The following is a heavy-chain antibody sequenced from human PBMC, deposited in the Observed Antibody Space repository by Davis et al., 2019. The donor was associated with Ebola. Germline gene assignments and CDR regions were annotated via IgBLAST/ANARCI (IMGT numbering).Heavy chain of an antibody. J-gene: IGHJ5*02. CDR3: ARGDSYYDPSGYYAGPEAPNH. CDR2: YYYTGST. D-gene: IGHD3-22*01. V-gene: IGHV4-30-4*07. Sequence: SETLSLTRAVSGGFVSSGGYSWSWIRQPPGKGLEWIGYYYYTGSTYYSPSLKSRVTISVDTSKNQFSLKLTSVTAADTAVYYCARGDSYYDPSGYYAGPEAPNHWGQGTLVSVSS. CDR1: GGFVSSGGYS.